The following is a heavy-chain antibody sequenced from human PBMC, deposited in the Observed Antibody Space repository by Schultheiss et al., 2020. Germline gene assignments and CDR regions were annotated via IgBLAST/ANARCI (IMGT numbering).Heavy chain of an antibody. CDR1: GFTFSSYE. V-gene: IGHV3-48*03. J-gene: IGHJ3*02. Sequence: GGSLRLSCAASGFTFSSYEMNWVRQAPGKGLEWVSYISSSGSTIYYADSVKGRFTISRDNAKNSLYLQMNSLRADDTAVYYCARDAGDYAFDIWGQGTMVTVSS. CDR2: ISSSGSTI. D-gene: IGHD7-27*01. CDR3: ARDAGDYAFDI.